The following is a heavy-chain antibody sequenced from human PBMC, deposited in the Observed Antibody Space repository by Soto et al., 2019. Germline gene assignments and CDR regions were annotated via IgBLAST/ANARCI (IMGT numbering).Heavy chain of an antibody. CDR3: SKDKVPVVVTAPFDY. J-gene: IGHJ4*02. CDR1: GFTFSSYG. Sequence: QVQLVESGGGVVQPGRSLRLSCAASGFTFSSYGMHWVHQAPGKGLEWVAVISYDGSNKYYADSVKGRFTVSRDKSNNTLYLQVNSLRAEDTAVYYCSKDKVPVVVTAPFDYWGQRTLVTVSS. D-gene: IGHD2-21*02. CDR2: ISYDGSNK. V-gene: IGHV3-30*18.